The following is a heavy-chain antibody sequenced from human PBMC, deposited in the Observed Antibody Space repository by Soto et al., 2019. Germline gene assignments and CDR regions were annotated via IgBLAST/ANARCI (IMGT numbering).Heavy chain of an antibody. CDR1: GFTFSSYA. D-gene: IGHD3-3*01. Sequence: EVQLLEYGAGLVQPGGSLRLSCTVSGFTFSSYAMSWVRQAPGKGLEWVSAISASGGSIYYADSVKGRFTISRDNSKNTLYLQMNSLRAEDTAVHYCAKHPPILVYTGLETGIFDYWGQGTLVTVSA. V-gene: IGHV3-23*01. CDR3: AKHPPILVYTGLETGIFDY. J-gene: IGHJ4*02. CDR2: ISASGGSI.